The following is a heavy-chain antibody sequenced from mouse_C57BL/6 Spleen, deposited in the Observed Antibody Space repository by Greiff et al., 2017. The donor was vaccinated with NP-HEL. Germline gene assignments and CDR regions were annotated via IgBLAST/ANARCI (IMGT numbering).Heavy chain of an antibody. V-gene: IGHV1-76*01. J-gene: IGHJ1*03. D-gene: IGHD2-2*01. CDR2: IYPGSGNT. Sequence: QVQLKESGAELVRPGASVKLSCKASGYTFTDYYINWVKQRPGQGLEWIARIYPGSGNTYYNEKFKGKATLTAEKSSSTAYMQLSSLTSEDSAVYFCAREGYDYWYVDVWGTGTTVTVSS. CDR1: GYTFTDYY. CDR3: AREGYDYWYVDV.